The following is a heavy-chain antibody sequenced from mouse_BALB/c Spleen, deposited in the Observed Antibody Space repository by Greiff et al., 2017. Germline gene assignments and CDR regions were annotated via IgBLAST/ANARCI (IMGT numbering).Heavy chain of an antibody. Sequence: QVQLQQPGAELVKPGASVKLSCKASGYSFTSYWMHWVKQRPGQGFEWIGEINPSNGGTNYNEKFKRKATLTVDKSSSTAYMQLSSLTSEDSAVYYCTMGGLRRLYAMDYWGQGTSVTVSS. V-gene: IGHV1S16*01. J-gene: IGHJ4*01. CDR2: INPSNGGT. CDR1: GYSFTSYW. CDR3: TMGGLRRLYAMDY. D-gene: IGHD2-4*01.